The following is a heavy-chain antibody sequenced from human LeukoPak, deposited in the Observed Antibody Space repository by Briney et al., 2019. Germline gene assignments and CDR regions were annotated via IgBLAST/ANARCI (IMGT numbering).Heavy chain of an antibody. CDR3: AKSWGDYGDYVGSAFDI. J-gene: IGHJ3*02. CDR2: IKSKTDGGTT. CDR1: GFTFSNAW. V-gene: IGHV3-15*01. D-gene: IGHD4-17*01. Sequence: GGSLRLSCAASGFTFSNAWMSWVRQAPGKGLEWVGRIKSKTDGGTTDYAAPVKGRFTISRDDSKNTLYLQMNSLKTEDTAVYYCAKSWGDYGDYVGSAFDIWGQGTMVTVSS.